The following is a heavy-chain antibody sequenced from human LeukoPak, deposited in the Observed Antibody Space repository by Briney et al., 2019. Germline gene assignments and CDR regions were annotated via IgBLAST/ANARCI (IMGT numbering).Heavy chain of an antibody. Sequence: GGSLRLSCAASGFTFNIYWMDWVRQAPGKGLIWVSRINTDGSDTTYADSVKGRFTISRDNAKNTLYLQMNSLRAEDTVVYYCARGCSGGSCYDNWGQGTLVTVSS. V-gene: IGHV3-74*01. J-gene: IGHJ4*02. D-gene: IGHD2-15*01. CDR3: ARGCSGGSCYDN. CDR1: GFTFNIYW. CDR2: INTDGSDT.